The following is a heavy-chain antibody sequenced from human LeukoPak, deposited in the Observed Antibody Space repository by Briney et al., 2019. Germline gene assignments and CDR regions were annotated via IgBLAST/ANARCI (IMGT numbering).Heavy chain of an antibody. Sequence: PSETLSLTCAVYGGSFSGYYWSWIRQPPGKGLEWIGEINHSGSTNYNPSLKSRVTISVDTSKNQFSLKLSSVTAADTAVYYCARDSTPRYWGQGTLVTVSS. CDR3: ARDSTPRY. J-gene: IGHJ4*02. CDR2: INHSGST. CDR1: GGSFSGYY. V-gene: IGHV4-34*01. D-gene: IGHD6-13*01.